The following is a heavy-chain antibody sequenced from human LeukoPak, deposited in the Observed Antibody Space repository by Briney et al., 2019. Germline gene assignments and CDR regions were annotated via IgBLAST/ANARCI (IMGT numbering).Heavy chain of an antibody. J-gene: IGHJ4*02. CDR1: GFTFSDYY. CDR3: ARGPSVTMYFDY. CDR2: ISSSGSTI. V-gene: IGHV3-11*01. D-gene: IGHD4-17*01. Sequence: GGSLRLSCAPSGFTFSDYYMSWIRHAPGKGLEWVSYISSSGSTIYYADSVKGRFTISRDNAKNSLYLQMNSLRAEDTAVYYCARGPSVTMYFDYWGQGTLVTVSS.